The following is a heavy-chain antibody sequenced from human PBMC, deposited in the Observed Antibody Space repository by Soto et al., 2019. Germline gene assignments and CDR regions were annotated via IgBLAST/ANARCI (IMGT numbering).Heavy chain of an antibody. D-gene: IGHD3-16*01. CDR1: GGFLSESY. V-gene: IGHV4-34*01. CDR2: INHVGGT. J-gene: IGHJ5*02. Sequence: SETLPLTCAVYGGFLSESYWTWIRQPPGKGLEWIGEINHVGGTNYNPSLKSRVTMSVDTSQNQFSLRLISVTAADTAMYFCVRIRYQLRSSVLCLDLWCQGILVTVT. CDR3: VRIRYQLRSSVLCLDL.